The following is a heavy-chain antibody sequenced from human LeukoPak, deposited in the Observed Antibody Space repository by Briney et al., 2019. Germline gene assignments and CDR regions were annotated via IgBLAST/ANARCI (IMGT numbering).Heavy chain of an antibody. CDR3: ATGAGDFDH. Sequence: SETLSHTCTVSGSAISRWCWSWLRQPAGKGLEWIGRFCTTGSTNYSPSLKSRVTMSVDTSKNQFSLNLISVTAADTAVYYCATGAGDFDHWGQGILVTVSS. CDR1: GSAISRWC. CDR2: FCTTGST. V-gene: IGHV4-4*07. D-gene: IGHD1-14*01. J-gene: IGHJ4*02.